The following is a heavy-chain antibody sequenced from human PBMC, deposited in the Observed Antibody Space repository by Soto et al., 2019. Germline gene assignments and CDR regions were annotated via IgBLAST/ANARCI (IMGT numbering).Heavy chain of an antibody. CDR2: IKQDGSEK. J-gene: IGHJ1*01. V-gene: IGHV3-7*01. CDR1: GFTFSSYW. D-gene: IGHD2-15*01. CDR3: ARVGSRGCSGGSCYSGSEYFQH. Sequence: EVQLVESGGGLVQPGGSLRLSCAASGFTFSSYWMSWVRQAPGKGLEWVANIKQDGSEKYYVDSVKGRFTISRDNAKNSLYLQMNSLRAEDTAVYYCARVGSRGCSGGSCYSGSEYFQHWGQGTLVTVSS.